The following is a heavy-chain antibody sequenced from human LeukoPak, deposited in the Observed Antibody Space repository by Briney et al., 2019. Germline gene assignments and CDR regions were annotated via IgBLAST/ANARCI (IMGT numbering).Heavy chain of an antibody. J-gene: IGHJ5*02. Sequence: GGSLSLSCAAPGFTFSSYAMSWVRQALGKGMEWVSAIRGSGGSTYYADSVKGRFTISRDNSKNTLYLQMNSLRAEDTAVYYCAKSPYSGSYYGVRYNWFDPWGQGPLVTVSS. D-gene: IGHD1-26*01. V-gene: IGHV3-23*01. CDR3: AKSPYSGSYYGVRYNWFDP. CDR1: GFTFSSYA. CDR2: IRGSGGST.